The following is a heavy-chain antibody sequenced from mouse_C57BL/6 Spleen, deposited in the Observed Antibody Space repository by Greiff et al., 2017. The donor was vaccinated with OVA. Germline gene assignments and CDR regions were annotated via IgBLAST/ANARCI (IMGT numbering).Heavy chain of an antibody. J-gene: IGHJ4*01. CDR3: ARSTTVVARAMDY. V-gene: IGHV1-55*01. CDR1: GYTFTSYW. D-gene: IGHD1-1*01. Sequence: QVQLQQPGAELVKPGASVKMSCKASGYTFTSYWITWVKQRPGQGLEWIGDIYPGSGSTNYNEKFKSKATLTVDTSSSTAYMQLSSLTSEDSAVYYCARSTTVVARAMDYWGQGTSATVSS. CDR2: IYPGSGST.